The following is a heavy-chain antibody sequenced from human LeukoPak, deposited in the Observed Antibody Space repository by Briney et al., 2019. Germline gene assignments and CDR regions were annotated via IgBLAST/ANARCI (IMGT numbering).Heavy chain of an antibody. CDR3: ASHRGYYDSSGYYYGGVNNWFDP. Sequence: AETLSLTCAVDGGSFSGYYWSWIRQPPWKGLEWIGEINHSGSTNYNPCLKSLVTISVDTSKNQCCLKMSSVTDADMAVYYCASHRGYYDSSGYYYGGVNNWFDPWGQGTLVTVSS. J-gene: IGHJ5*02. V-gene: IGHV4-34*01. CDR2: INHSGST. D-gene: IGHD3-22*01. CDR1: GGSFSGYY.